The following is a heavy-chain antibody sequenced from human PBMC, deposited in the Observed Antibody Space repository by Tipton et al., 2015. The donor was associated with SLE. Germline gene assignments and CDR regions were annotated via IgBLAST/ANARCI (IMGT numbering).Heavy chain of an antibody. CDR3: ARAKSWLPLDF. J-gene: IGHJ4*02. CDR1: GASISSNNFY. D-gene: IGHD5-24*01. Sequence: TLSLTCTVSGASISSNNFYCGWIRQAPGKGLEWIGTVYYSGNTYYNPSLKSRITISVDTSKNQFSLKLSSVTAADTAVYYCARAKSWLPLDFWGLGTLVAVSS. V-gene: IGHV4-39*07. CDR2: VYYSGNT.